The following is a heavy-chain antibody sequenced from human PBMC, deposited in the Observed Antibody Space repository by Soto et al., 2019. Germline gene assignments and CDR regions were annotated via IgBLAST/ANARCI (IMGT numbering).Heavy chain of an antibody. Sequence: EVQLVESGGGLVKPGGSLRLSCAASGFTFSSYSMNWVRQAPGKGLEWVSSISSSSSYIYYADSVKGRFTISRDNAKNSLYLQMNSLRAEDTAVYYCARDLRRYDISPGTCDPWGQGTLVTVSS. D-gene: IGHD3-9*01. CDR1: GFTFSSYS. V-gene: IGHV3-21*01. CDR3: ARDLRRYDISPGTCDP. CDR2: ISSSSSYI. J-gene: IGHJ5*02.